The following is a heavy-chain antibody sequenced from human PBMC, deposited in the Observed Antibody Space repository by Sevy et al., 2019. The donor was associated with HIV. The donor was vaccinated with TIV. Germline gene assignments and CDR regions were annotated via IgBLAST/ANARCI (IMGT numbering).Heavy chain of an antibody. Sequence: SETLSLTCTVSGGSISSYYWSWIRQPPGKGLEWIGYIYYSGSTNYNPPLKSRVTISVDTSKNQFSLKLSSVTAADTAVYYCARGGQWLVPVIFWFDPWGQGTLVTVSS. D-gene: IGHD6-19*01. V-gene: IGHV4-59*13. J-gene: IGHJ5*02. CDR2: IYYSGST. CDR1: GGSISSYY. CDR3: ARGGQWLVPVIFWFDP.